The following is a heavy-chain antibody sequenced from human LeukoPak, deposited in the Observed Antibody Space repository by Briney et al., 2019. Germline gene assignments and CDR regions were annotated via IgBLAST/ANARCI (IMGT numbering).Heavy chain of an antibody. J-gene: IGHJ6*02. CDR3: AKGGTMIVVVIPRMDV. V-gene: IGHV3-23*01. Sequence: GGSMRLSCAASGFTFSSYAMSWVRQAPGKGLEWVSAISGSGGSTYYADSVKGRFTISRDNSKNTLYLQMNSLRAEDTAVYYCAKGGTMIVVVIPRMDVWGQGTTVTVSS. CDR1: GFTFSSYA. D-gene: IGHD3-22*01. CDR2: ISGSGGST.